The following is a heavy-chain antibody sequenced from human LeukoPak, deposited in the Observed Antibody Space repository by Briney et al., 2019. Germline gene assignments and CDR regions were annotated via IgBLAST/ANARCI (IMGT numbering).Heavy chain of an antibody. CDR2: ISSSSSYT. V-gene: IGHV3-11*06. J-gene: IGHJ5*02. Sequence: PGGSLRLSCAASGFTFSDYYMSWIRQAPGKGLEWVSYISSSSSYTNYADFAKSRVTISRDNAKNSLYLQMNSLRAEDTAVYYCARAQTLYSGYDSNWFDPWGQGTLVTVSS. D-gene: IGHD5-12*01. CDR1: GFTFSDYY. CDR3: ARAQTLYSGYDSNWFDP.